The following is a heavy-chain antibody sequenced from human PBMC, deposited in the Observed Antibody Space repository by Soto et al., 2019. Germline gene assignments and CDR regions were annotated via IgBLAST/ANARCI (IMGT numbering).Heavy chain of an antibody. J-gene: IGHJ4*02. Sequence: ASAKVSRKASGGTFSSYAISWVRQAPGQGLEWMGGIIPIFGTANYAQKLQGRVTITADKSTSTAYMVLTSLRSEDTAVYYCARDGPYYCGSSGYYSAYWGQGTLVTVSS. CDR2: IIPIFGTA. CDR1: GGTFSSYA. V-gene: IGHV1-69*06. D-gene: IGHD3-22*01. CDR3: ARDGPYYCGSSGYYSAY.